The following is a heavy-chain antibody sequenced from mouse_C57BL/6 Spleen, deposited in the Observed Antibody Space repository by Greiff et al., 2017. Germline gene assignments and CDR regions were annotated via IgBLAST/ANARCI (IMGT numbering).Heavy chain of an antibody. Sequence: QVQLQQSGPELVKPGASVKISCKASGYAFSSSWMNWVKQRPGKGLEWIGRIYPGDGDTDYNGKFKGKATLTADKSSSTAYMQLSSLTSEVSAVYCCAREVTTLVDYWGQGTTLTVSS. J-gene: IGHJ2*01. D-gene: IGHD1-1*01. V-gene: IGHV1-82*01. CDR2: IYPGDGDT. CDR1: GYAFSSSW. CDR3: AREVTTLVDY.